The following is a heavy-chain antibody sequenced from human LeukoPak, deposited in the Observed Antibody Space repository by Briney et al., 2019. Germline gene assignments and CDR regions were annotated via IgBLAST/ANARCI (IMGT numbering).Heavy chain of an antibody. CDR1: GGSFSGYY. D-gene: IGHD3-10*01. CDR2: NKHSGST. V-gene: IGHV4-34*01. Sequence: SETLSLTCAVYGGSFSGYYWSWIRQPPGKGVEWVWENKHSGSTNYNPSLKSRVTISVDTSKNQFSLKLSSVTAADTAVYYCARSRHYYGSGSYLYYYYYYYMDVWGKGTTVTVSS. J-gene: IGHJ6*03. CDR3: ARSRHYYGSGSYLYYYYYYYMDV.